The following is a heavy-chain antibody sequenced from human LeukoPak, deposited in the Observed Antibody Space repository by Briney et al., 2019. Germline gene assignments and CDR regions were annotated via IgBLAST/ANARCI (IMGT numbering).Heavy chain of an antibody. CDR3: ARERAGYCSGGSCYSVRYYYGMDV. J-gene: IGHJ6*04. Sequence: GGSLRLSCAASGFTFSSYEMNWVRQAPGKGLEWVSYISSSGSTIYYADSVKGRFTIPRDNAKNSLYLQMNGLRAEDTAVYYCARERAGYCSGGSCYSVRYYYGMDVWGKGTTVTVSS. D-gene: IGHD2-15*01. CDR2: ISSSGSTI. V-gene: IGHV3-48*03. CDR1: GFTFSSYE.